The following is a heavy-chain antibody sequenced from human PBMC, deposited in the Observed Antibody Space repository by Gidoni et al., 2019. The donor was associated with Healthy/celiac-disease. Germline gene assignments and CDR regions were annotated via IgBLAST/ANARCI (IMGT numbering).Heavy chain of an antibody. D-gene: IGHD6-6*01. Sequence: QVQLVQSGAEVKKPGASVKVSCKASGYTFTGYYMHWVRQAPGQGLEWMGWINPNSGCTNYAQKFQGRVTMTRDTSISTAYMELSRLRSDDTAVYYCATLPYSSSSDPFDYWGQGTLVTVSS. CDR3: ATLPYSSSSDPFDY. CDR1: GYTFTGYY. V-gene: IGHV1-2*02. CDR2: INPNSGCT. J-gene: IGHJ4*02.